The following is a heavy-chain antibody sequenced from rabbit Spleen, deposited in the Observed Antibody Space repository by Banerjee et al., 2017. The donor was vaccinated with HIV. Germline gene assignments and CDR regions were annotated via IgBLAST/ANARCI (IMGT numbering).Heavy chain of an antibody. Sequence: EQLEASGGGLVKPEGSLTLTCTASGFSFSSGFYMCWVRQAPGNGLEWIGCIYTGSGSTYYATWVNGRFTISKTSTTVTLQMTSLTAADTATYFCARCVAGYGLMTLNLWGPGTLVTVS. CDR1: GFSFSSGFY. V-gene: IGHV1S45*01. CDR3: ARCVAGYGLMTLNL. D-gene: IGHD6-1*01. CDR2: IYTGSGST. J-gene: IGHJ4*01.